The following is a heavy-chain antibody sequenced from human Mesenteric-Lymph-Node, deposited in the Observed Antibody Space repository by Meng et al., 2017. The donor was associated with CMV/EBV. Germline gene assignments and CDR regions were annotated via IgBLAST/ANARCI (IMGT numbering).Heavy chain of an antibody. Sequence: GESLKISCAASGLTVSSNYMSWVRQAPGKGLEWVSVIYSGGSTYYADSVKGRFTISRDNSKNTLYLQMNSLRAEDTAVYYCARSLSSGWYGGAFDIWGQGTMVTVSS. V-gene: IGHV3-53*01. CDR2: IYSGGST. CDR1: GLTVSSNY. D-gene: IGHD6-19*01. J-gene: IGHJ3*02. CDR3: ARSLSSGWYGGAFDI.